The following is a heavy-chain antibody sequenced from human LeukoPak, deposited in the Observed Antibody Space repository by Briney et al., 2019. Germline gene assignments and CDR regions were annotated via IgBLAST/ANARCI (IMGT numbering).Heavy chain of an antibody. Sequence: ASVKVSCKASGYTFTSYDINWVRQATGQGLEWMEWMNPNSGNTGYAQKFQGRVTMTRNTSISTAYMELSSLRSEDTAVYYCARVTGLIAASYYYGMDVWGQGTTVTVSS. V-gene: IGHV1-8*01. J-gene: IGHJ6*02. CDR2: MNPNSGNT. CDR3: ARVTGLIAASYYYGMDV. D-gene: IGHD6-13*01. CDR1: GYTFTSYD.